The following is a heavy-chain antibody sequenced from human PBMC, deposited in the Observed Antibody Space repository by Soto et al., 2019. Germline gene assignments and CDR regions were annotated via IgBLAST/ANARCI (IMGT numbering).Heavy chain of an antibody. CDR2: VSTNDDRT. V-gene: IGHV1-18*01. CDR3: TRELNTESSAYYSFAY. CDR1: GYTFTAYG. Sequence: QVQLVQSGPEVKMPGASVKVSCKTSGYTFTAYGLAWLRQAPGQRPEWMGWVSTNDDRTNYAQKFQGRVTMTTDRSTTTTYMELSSLRADDTAVYYCTRELNTESSAYYSFAYWGQGTLVTVSS. D-gene: IGHD3-22*01. J-gene: IGHJ4*02.